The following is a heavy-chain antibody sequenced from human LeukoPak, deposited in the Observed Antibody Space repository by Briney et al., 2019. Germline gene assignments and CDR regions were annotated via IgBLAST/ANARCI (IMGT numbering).Heavy chain of an antibody. J-gene: IGHJ3*02. V-gene: IGHV3-13*05. CDR2: IGTAGDP. D-gene: IGHD3-10*01. Sequence: GGSLRLSCAATGFILSRYDMYWARQATGKGLEWVSAIGTAGDPYYPGSVKGRFTISRENAKNSLYLQMNSLRAGDTAVYYCARGSYYYGSGSYRFGAFDIWGQGTMVTVSS. CDR3: ARGSYYYGSGSYRFGAFDI. CDR1: GFILSRYD.